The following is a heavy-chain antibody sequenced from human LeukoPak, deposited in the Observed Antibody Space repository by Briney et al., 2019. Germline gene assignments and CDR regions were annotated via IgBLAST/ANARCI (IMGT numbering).Heavy chain of an antibody. CDR3: AHGMAALGTFDD. J-gene: IGHJ4*02. V-gene: IGHV1-2*06. Sequence: ASVKVSCKASGYTFTGYYMHWVRQAPGQGLEWIGRINPNHDGTNYARKFQGRVTMTRDTCIRPADMGLARLSSVDIAVYSSAHGMAALGTFDDWGKGTLVTVSS. CDR1: GYTFTGYY. D-gene: IGHD6-25*01. CDR2: INPNHDGT.